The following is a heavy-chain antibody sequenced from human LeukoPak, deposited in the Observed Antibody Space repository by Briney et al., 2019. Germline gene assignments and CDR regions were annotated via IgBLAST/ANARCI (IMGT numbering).Heavy chain of an antibody. D-gene: IGHD1-26*01. J-gene: IGHJ6*02. CDR3: ARDLVGARYYYYYGMDV. CDR2: INTNTGNP. CDR1: GYTFTIYA. Sequence: ASVKVSCKASGYTFTIYAMNWVRQGPGQGLGWMGWINTNTGNPTYAQGFTGRFVFSLDTSVSTAYLQISSLKAEDTAVYYCARDLVGARYYYYYGMDVWGQGTTVTVSS. V-gene: IGHV7-4-1*02.